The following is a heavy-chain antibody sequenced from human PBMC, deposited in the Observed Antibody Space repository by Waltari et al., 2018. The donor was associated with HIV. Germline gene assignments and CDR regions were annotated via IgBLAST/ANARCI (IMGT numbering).Heavy chain of an antibody. J-gene: IGHJ3*02. Sequence: EVQLVESGGGLVKPGGSLRLSCAASGFTFSNAWMTWVRQAPGKGLQWVGRIKSKTDGGTTDYAAPVKGRFTISRDDSKNTLYVQMNSLKTEDTAVYYCTTARGGDGYNDDAFDIWGQGTMVTVSS. CDR2: IKSKTDGGTT. V-gene: IGHV3-15*01. CDR1: GFTFSNAW. CDR3: TTARGGDGYNDDAFDI. D-gene: IGHD5-12*01.